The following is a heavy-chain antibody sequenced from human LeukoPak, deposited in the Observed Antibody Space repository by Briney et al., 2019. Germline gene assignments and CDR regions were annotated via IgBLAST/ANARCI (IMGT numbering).Heavy chain of an antibody. CDR1: GGSISSYY. V-gene: IGHV4-59*01. D-gene: IGHD2-15*01. CDR2: IYYSGST. J-gene: IGHJ4*02. Sequence: PSETLSLTCTVSGGSISSYYWSWIRQPPGKGLEWIGYIYYSGSTNYNPSLKSRVTISVDTSKNQFSLKLSSVTAADTAVYYCARVLGYCSGGSCGDYWGQGTLVTVSS. CDR3: ARVLGYCSGGSCGDY.